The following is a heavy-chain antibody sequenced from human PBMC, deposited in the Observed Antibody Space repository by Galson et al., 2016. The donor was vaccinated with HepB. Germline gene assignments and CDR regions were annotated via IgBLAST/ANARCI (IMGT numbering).Heavy chain of an antibody. D-gene: IGHD2-21*02. Sequence: SLRLSCAASGFTFSDYFMAWIRQPPGKGLEWVSHIRYSGDPMSYADSVMGRFTISGDHAKNSPFLQMARLLAEDSAIYYCAKLDCGRDCPRDDWGQGTQVTVS. V-gene: IGHV3-11*01. CDR3: AKLDCGRDCPRDD. CDR1: GFTFSDYF. J-gene: IGHJ4*02. CDR2: IRYSGDPM.